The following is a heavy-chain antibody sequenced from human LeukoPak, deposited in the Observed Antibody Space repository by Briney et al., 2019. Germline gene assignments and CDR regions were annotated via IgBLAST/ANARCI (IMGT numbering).Heavy chain of an antibody. V-gene: IGHV3-23*01. J-gene: IGHJ4*02. Sequence: GGSLRLSCAASGFTFSSYAMSWVRQAPGKGLEWFSAISGSGGSTYYADSVKGRFTISRDNSKNTLYLQMNSLRAEDTAVYYCAKDRFNGDYGLFDYWGQGTLVTVSS. CDR1: GFTFSSYA. CDR2: ISGSGGST. D-gene: IGHD4-17*01. CDR3: AKDRFNGDYGLFDY.